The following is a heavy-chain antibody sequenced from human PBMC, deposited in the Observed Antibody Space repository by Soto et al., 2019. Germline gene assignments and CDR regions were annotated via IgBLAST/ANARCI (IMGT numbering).Heavy chain of an antibody. CDR3: TTSGALDY. J-gene: IGHJ4*02. CDR2: IKSESDGGAA. V-gene: IGHV3-15*05. CDR1: GFTFSDAW. Sequence: EVHLVESGGGLIKPGGSLRLSCAASGFTFSDAWMTWVRQAPGKGLEWLGRIKSESDGGAADYAAPVKGRFTISRDAPKNTVFLQMNNLKTEDTAVYYCTTSGALDYWGQGTLVTVSS.